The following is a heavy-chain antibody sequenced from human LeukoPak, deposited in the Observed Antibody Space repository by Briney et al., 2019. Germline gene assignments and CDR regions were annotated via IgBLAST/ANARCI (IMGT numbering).Heavy chain of an antibody. Sequence: SETLSLTCTVSGGSMSTYYWSWIRQPPGKGLEWIGYIYCSGNTKYNPSLKTRVSMSVDTSKNQFSLKLSSVTAADTAVYYCAREGAYSDRGAEYWGQGTLVTVSS. V-gene: IGHV4-59*01. J-gene: IGHJ4*02. CDR2: IYCSGNT. CDR3: AREGAYSDRGAEY. D-gene: IGHD1-26*01. CDR1: GGSMSTYY.